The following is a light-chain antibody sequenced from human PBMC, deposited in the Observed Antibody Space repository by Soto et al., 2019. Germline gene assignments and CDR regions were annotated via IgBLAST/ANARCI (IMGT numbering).Light chain of an antibody. CDR3: SSYTSTSTLYV. CDR2: EVS. Sequence: QSVLTQPASVSGSPGQSITISCTGTSRDVGNYNYVSWYQQDAGKAPKLIIYEVSNRPSGVSSRFSGSKSDNTASLTISGLQAEDEADYYCSSYTSTSTLYVFXTGTKLTVL. J-gene: IGLJ1*01. CDR1: SRDVGNYNY. V-gene: IGLV2-14*01.